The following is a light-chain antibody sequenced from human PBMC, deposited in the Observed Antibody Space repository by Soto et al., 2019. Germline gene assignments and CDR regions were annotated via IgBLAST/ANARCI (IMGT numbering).Light chain of an antibody. CDR1: QRVSSDY. J-gene: IGKJ4*01. V-gene: IGKV3-20*01. Sequence: EVVLTQSPGTLSLSPGERATLSCRASQRVSSDYVAWYQQKPGQAPRLLMYGVSIMATGIPDRFSGSGSGTDFTLTISRLEPVDFAVYYCEHYGNSSLFTFGGGTKVEMK. CDR3: EHYGNSSLFT. CDR2: GVS.